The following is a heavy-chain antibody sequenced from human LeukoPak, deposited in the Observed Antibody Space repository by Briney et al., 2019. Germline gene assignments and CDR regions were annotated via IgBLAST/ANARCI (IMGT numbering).Heavy chain of an antibody. D-gene: IGHD1-26*01. CDR1: GFTFSSYA. V-gene: IGHV3-74*01. Sequence: GGSLRLSCAASGFTFSSYAMSWVRQAPGKGLVWVSRINPDGSFTTYADSVKGRFTISRDNAKNTLYLQMNSLRAEDTAVYYCAGDVKWEPHWGQGTLVTVSS. CDR2: INPDGSFT. J-gene: IGHJ4*02. CDR3: AGDVKWEPH.